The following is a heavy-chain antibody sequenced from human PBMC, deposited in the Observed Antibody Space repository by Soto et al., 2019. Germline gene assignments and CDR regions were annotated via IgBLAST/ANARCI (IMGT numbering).Heavy chain of an antibody. CDR2: ISGSGGST. Sequence: GGSLRLSCAASGFTFSSYAMGWVRQAPGKGLEWVSAISGSGGSTYYADSVKGRFTISRDNSKNTLYLQMNSLRAEDTAVYYCAKAHYYDSSGYYYRGGRYYYYGMDVWGQGTTVTVSS. J-gene: IGHJ6*02. V-gene: IGHV3-23*01. CDR3: AKAHYYDSSGYYYRGGRYYYYGMDV. D-gene: IGHD3-22*01. CDR1: GFTFSSYA.